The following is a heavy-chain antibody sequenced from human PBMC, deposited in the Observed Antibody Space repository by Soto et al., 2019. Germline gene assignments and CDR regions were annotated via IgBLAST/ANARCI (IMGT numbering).Heavy chain of an antibody. V-gene: IGHV1-69*02. CDR3: ASEVGLGTGWCDP. CDR2: IIPILGIA. Sequence: QVQLVQSGAEVKKPGSSVKVSCKASGGTFSSYTISWVRQAPGQGLEWMGRIIPILGIANYAQKFQGRVTITENKSTSTADMELSSLRPEDTAVYYCASEVGLGTGWCDPWGQGTLVTVSS. CDR1: GGTFSSYT. D-gene: IGHD3-10*01. J-gene: IGHJ5*02.